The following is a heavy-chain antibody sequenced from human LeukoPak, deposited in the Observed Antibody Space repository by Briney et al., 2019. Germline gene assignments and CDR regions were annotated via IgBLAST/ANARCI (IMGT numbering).Heavy chain of an antibody. Sequence: PSETLSLTCTVSGGSISSYYLSWIRQPPGKGLEWIGYIYYSGSTIYNPSPKSRVTISVDTSKNQFSLKLSSVTAADTAVYYCARDGPMVRGVIPFQHWGQGTLVTVSS. D-gene: IGHD3-10*01. CDR2: IYYSGST. CDR3: ARDGPMVRGVIPFQH. J-gene: IGHJ1*01. CDR1: GGSISSYY. V-gene: IGHV4-59*01.